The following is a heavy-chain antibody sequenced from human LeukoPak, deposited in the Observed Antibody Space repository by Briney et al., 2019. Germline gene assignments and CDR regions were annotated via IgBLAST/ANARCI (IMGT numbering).Heavy chain of an antibody. D-gene: IGHD3-9*01. CDR1: GFTFSSYG. Sequence: GGSLRLSCAASGFTFSSYGMHWVRQAPGKGLEWVAFIRYDGSNKYYADSVKGRFTISRDNSKNTLYLQMNSLRAEDTAVYYCAREDYDILTGISRGAFDIWGQGTMVTVSS. V-gene: IGHV3-30*02. CDR2: IRYDGSNK. J-gene: IGHJ3*02. CDR3: AREDYDILTGISRGAFDI.